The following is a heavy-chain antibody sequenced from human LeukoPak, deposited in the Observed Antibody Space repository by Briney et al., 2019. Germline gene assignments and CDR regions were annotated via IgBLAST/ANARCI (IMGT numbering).Heavy chain of an antibody. CDR1: RGSISSTNYY. CDR3: ARHRYCSGGSCRFDP. V-gene: IGHV4-39*01. D-gene: IGHD2-15*01. J-gene: IGHJ5*02. CDR2: IYYSGTT. Sequence: SETLSLTCSVSRGSISSTNYYWGWIRQPPGKGLEWIGNIYYSGTTYYNPSLPSLKSRVTILIDTSKNQFSLRLRSVTAADTAVYYCARHRYCSGGSCRFDPWGQGTLVTVSS.